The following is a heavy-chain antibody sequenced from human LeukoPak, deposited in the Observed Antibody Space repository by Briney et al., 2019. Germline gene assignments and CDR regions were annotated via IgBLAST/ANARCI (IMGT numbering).Heavy chain of an antibody. CDR3: ARDTIFGVVLGDAFDI. V-gene: IGHV1-18*01. J-gene: IGHJ3*02. D-gene: IGHD3-3*01. CDR2: ISAYNGNT. CDR1: GYTFTSYG. Sequence: ASVKVSCKASGYTFTSYGISWVRQAPGQGLEWMGWISAYNGNTNYAQKLQGRVTMTTDTSTSTAYMELRSLRSDGTAVYYCARDTIFGVVLGDAFDIWGQGTMVTVSS.